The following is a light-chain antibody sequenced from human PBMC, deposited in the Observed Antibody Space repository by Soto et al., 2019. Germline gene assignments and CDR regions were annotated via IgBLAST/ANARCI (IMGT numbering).Light chain of an antibody. CDR1: SSDVGNYDF. J-gene: IGLJ3*02. CDR3: CSYAGSSTWV. CDR2: EVT. Sequence: QSALTQPASVSGSPGQSITLSCTGTSSDVGNYDFVSWYQQYPGKAPKLIIYEVTNRPSGVSNRFSGSKSGNTASLTISGLQAEDEADYYCCSYAGSSTWVFGGGTKVTVL. V-gene: IGLV2-23*02.